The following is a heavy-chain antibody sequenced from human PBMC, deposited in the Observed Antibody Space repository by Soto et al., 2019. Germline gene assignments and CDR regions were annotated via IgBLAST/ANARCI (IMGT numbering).Heavy chain of an antibody. CDR2: IDPSDSYT. V-gene: IGHV5-10-1*01. Sequence: LKISCKGSGYSFTSYWISWVRQMPGKGLERMGRIDPSDSYTNYSPSFQGHVTISADKSISTAYLQWSSLKASDTAMYYCARGGDGASLIDYWGQGTLVTVSS. CDR1: GYSFTSYW. D-gene: IGHD3-16*01. J-gene: IGHJ4*02. CDR3: ARGGDGASLIDY.